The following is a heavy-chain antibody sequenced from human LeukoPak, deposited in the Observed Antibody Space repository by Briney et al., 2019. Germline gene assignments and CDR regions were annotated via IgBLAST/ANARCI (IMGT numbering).Heavy chain of an antibody. CDR2: IIPIFGTA. V-gene: IGHV1-69*13. Sequence: SVKVSCKAPGGTFSSYAISWVRQAPGQGLEWMGGIIPIFGTANYAQKFQGRVTITADESTSTAYMELSSLRSEDTAVYYCASSFRSSSWCSIDYWGQRTLVTVSS. CDR3: ASSFRSSSWCSIDY. D-gene: IGHD6-13*01. J-gene: IGHJ4*02. CDR1: GGTFSSYA.